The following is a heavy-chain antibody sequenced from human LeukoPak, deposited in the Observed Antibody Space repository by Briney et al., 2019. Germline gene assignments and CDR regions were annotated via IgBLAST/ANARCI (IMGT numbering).Heavy chain of an antibody. CDR1: GYTFTSYG. J-gene: IGHJ4*02. CDR3: ARGEYSSSLPPAHY. D-gene: IGHD6-6*01. CDR2: ISAYNGNT. V-gene: IGHV1-18*01. Sequence: ASVKVSCKASGYTFTSYGISWVRQAPGQGLEWMGWISAYNGNTNYAQKFQGRVTMTRDTSTSTVYMELSSLRSEDTAVYYCARGEYSSSLPPAHYWGQGTLVTVSS.